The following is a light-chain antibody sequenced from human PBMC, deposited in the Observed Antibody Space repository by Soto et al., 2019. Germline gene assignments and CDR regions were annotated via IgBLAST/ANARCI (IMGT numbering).Light chain of an antibody. V-gene: IGLV2-11*01. CDR1: SSDVGAYNF. Sequence: QSALTQPPSASGSPGQSVTISCTGTSSDVGAYNFVSWYQQHPGRAPKLIIYDVNKRPSGVPDRFSGSKSGNTASLTISGLQADDEADYYCCSYAGSYTLWVFGGGTQLTVL. J-gene: IGLJ3*02. CDR3: CSYAGSYTLWV. CDR2: DVN.